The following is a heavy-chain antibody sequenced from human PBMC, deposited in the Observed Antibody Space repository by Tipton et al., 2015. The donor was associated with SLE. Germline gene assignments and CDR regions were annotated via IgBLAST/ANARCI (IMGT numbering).Heavy chain of an antibody. CDR1: GFTFSSYA. Sequence: SLRLSCAASGFTFSSYAMSWVRQAPGKGLEWVSAISGSGGSTYYADSVKGRFTISRDNSKNTLYLQMNSLRAEDTAVYYCAKAQDFGHYYGVDVWGQGTTVTVSS. CDR2: ISGSGGST. D-gene: IGHD2-15*01. V-gene: IGHV3-23*01. J-gene: IGHJ6*02. CDR3: AKAQDFGHYYGVDV.